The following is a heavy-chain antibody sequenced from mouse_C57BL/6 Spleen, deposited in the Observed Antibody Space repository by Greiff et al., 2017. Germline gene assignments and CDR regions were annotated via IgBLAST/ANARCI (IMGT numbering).Heavy chain of an antibody. J-gene: IGHJ4*01. CDR2: INYDGSST. V-gene: IGHV5-16*01. Sequence: EVQLVESEGGLVQPGSSMKLSCTASGFTFSDYYMAWVRQVPEKGLEWVANINYDGSSTYYLDSLKSRFIISRDNAKNILDLQMSSLKSEDTATYYCARGGTTVVADYYAMDYWGQGTSVTVSS. CDR1: GFTFSDYY. D-gene: IGHD1-1*01. CDR3: ARGGTTVVADYYAMDY.